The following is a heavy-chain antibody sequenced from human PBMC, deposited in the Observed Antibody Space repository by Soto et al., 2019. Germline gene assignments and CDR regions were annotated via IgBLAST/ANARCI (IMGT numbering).Heavy chain of an antibody. CDR1: GGSISSGGYY. CDR2: IYYSGST. CDR3: ARGDNYYYYGMDV. J-gene: IGHJ6*02. Sequence: SETLSLTCTVSGGSISSGGYYWSWIRQHPGKGLEWIGYIYYSGSTYYNPSLKSRVTISVDTSKNQFSLKLSSVTAADTAAYYGARGDNYYYYGMDVWGQGTTVTVSS. V-gene: IGHV4-31*03.